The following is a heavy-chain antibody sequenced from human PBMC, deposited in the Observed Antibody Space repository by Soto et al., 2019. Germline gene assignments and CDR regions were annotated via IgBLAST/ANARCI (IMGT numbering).Heavy chain of an antibody. CDR3: APCARIAAAENCPDSFDI. J-gene: IGHJ3*02. CDR1: GYTFSSYA. CDR2: INAGNGNT. V-gene: IGHV1-3*01. D-gene: IGHD6-13*01. Sequence: ASVKVSCKASGYTFSSYAMHWVRQAPGQRLEWMGWINAGNGNTKYSQKFQGRVTITRDTSASTAYMELSSLRSEDTAVNYCAPCARIAAAENCPDSFDILGQGTMVAVSS.